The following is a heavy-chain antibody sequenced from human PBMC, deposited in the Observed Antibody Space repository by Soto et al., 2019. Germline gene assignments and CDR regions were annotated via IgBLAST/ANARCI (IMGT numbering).Heavy chain of an antibody. Sequence: QVQLVQSGAEVKKPGSSVKVSCKASGGTFSSYAISWVRQAPGQGLEWMGGIIPIFGTANYAQKFQGRVTITADESTSTAYRELSSLRSEDTAVYYCASQNRNYYDSSGYDWFDPWGQGTLVTVSS. CDR1: GGTFSSYA. CDR2: IIPIFGTA. J-gene: IGHJ5*02. CDR3: ASQNRNYYDSSGYDWFDP. V-gene: IGHV1-69*01. D-gene: IGHD3-22*01.